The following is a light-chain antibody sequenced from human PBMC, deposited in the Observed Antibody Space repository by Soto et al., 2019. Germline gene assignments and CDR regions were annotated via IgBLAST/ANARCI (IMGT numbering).Light chain of an antibody. Sequence: QSALTQPASVSGSPGQSIAISCTGTSSDIGSYNYVSWYQQHPGKAHNLMIHEVSNRPSGVSDRFSGSKSGNTASLTISGLQADDEADYYCSSHTTYSTRVFGTGTKVTVL. CDR2: EVS. CDR3: SSHTTYSTRV. J-gene: IGLJ1*01. CDR1: SSDIGSYNY. V-gene: IGLV2-14*01.